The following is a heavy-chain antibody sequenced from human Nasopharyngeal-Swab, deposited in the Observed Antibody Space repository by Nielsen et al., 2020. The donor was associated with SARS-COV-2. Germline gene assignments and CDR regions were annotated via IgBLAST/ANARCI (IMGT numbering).Heavy chain of an antibody. Sequence: RQAPGKGLEWIGEINHSGSTNYNPSLKSRVTISVDTSKNQFSLKLSSVTAADTAVYYCARGPQLLYSSGRLTKKNAFDIWGQGTMGTVSS. V-gene: IGHV4-34*01. CDR2: INHSGST. D-gene: IGHD6-19*01. CDR3: ARGPQLLYSSGRLTKKNAFDI. J-gene: IGHJ3*02.